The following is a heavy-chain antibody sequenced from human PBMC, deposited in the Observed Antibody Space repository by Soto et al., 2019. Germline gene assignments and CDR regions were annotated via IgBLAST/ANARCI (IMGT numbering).Heavy chain of an antibody. V-gene: IGHV3-64*01. CDR2: ISSNGGST. CDR1: GFTFSSYA. Sequence: GGSLRLSCAASGFTFSSYAMHWVRQAPGKGLEYVSAISSNGGSTYYANSVKGRFTNSRDNSKNTLYLQMGSLRAEDMAVYYCARDNYGESSHNWFDPWGQGTLVTVSS. D-gene: IGHD4-17*01. CDR3: ARDNYGESSHNWFDP. J-gene: IGHJ5*02.